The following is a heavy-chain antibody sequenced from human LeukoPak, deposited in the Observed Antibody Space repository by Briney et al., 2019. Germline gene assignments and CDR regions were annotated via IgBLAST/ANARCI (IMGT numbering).Heavy chain of an antibody. J-gene: IGHJ5*02. V-gene: IGHV3-7*01. CDR3: ARDPPGNYFDGTGYYS. Sequence: GGSLGLSCVASGFTISSYWMTWVRQAPGKGLEWVGNIKEDGSEKNYADSVNGRFTTSRDNAKNSLYLQMNSLRVEDTAVYYCARDPPGNYFDGTGYYSWGQGTLVTVSS. CDR1: GFTISSYW. D-gene: IGHD3-22*01. CDR2: IKEDGSEK.